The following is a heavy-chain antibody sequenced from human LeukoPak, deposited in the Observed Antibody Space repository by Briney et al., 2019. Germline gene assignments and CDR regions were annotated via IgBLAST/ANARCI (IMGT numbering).Heavy chain of an antibody. CDR3: AREKQGARITIFGVVISPFDY. CDR2: IYHSGST. CDR1: GYSISSGYY. V-gene: IGHV4-38-2*02. D-gene: IGHD3-3*01. J-gene: IGHJ4*02. Sequence: KASETLSLTCAVSGYSISSGYYWGWIRQPPGKGLEWIGSIYHSGSTYYNPSLKSRVTISVDKSKNQFSLKLSSVTAADTAVYYCAREKQGARITIFGVVISPFDYWGQGTLATVSS.